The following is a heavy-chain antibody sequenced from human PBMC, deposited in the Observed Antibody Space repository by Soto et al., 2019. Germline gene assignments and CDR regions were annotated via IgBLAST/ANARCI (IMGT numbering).Heavy chain of an antibody. D-gene: IGHD3-10*01. CDR3: AREEFGELSLYFDY. CDR2: IWYDGSNI. V-gene: IGHV3-33*01. Sequence: GGSLRLSCAASGFTFRSYGMHWVRQAPGKGLEWVAVIWYDGSNIYYADSVKGRFTISRDNSKDTLYLQMNSLRAEDTAVYYCAREEFGELSLYFDYWGQGTLVTVSS. CDR1: GFTFRSYG. J-gene: IGHJ4*02.